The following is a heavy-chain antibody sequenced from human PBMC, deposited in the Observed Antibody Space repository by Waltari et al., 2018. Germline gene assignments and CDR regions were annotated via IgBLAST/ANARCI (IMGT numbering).Heavy chain of an antibody. CDR3: ARSNGGNGFDY. CDR1: GGSISSYY. J-gene: IGHJ4*02. D-gene: IGHD2-15*01. V-gene: IGHV4-59*01. Sequence: QVQLQESGPGLVKPSETLSLTCTVSGGSISSYYWSWIRQPPGKGLEWIGYIYYSGSTNYNPSLKSRVTISVDTSKNQFSLKLSSVTAADTAVYYCARSNGGNGFDYWGQGTLVTVSS. CDR2: IYYSGST.